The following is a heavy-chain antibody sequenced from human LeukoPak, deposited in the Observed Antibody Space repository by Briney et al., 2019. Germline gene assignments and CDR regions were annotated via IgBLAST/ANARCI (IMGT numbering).Heavy chain of an antibody. J-gene: IGHJ5*02. Sequence: SETLSLTCTVSGGSISSSSYYWGWIRQPPGKGLEWIGSIYYSGSTYYNPSLKSRVTISVDTSKNQFSLKLSSVTAADTAVYYCARQGLWFGTMGGWFDPWGQGTLVTVSS. CDR1: GGSISSSSYY. CDR3: ARQGLWFGTMGGWFDP. CDR2: IYYSGST. V-gene: IGHV4-39*01. D-gene: IGHD3-10*01.